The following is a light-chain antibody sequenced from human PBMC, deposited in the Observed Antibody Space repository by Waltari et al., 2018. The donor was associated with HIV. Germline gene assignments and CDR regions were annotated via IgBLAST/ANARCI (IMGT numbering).Light chain of an antibody. Sequence: QSVLTQPPSVSAAPGKKVTISCSGGSSNIGKNYVSWYQQSPWTAPRLLIFDNTNRRSGLPDRFSGSKSATSATLDITGLQTGDEADYYCASWDSSLSVGVFGGGTRLTVL. J-gene: IGLJ3*02. CDR2: DNT. V-gene: IGLV1-51*02. CDR3: ASWDSSLSVGV. CDR1: SSNIGKNY.